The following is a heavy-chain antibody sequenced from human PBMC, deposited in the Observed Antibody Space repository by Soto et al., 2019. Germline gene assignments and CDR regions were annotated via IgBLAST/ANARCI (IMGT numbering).Heavy chain of an antibody. CDR3: ARDLYDSSGYYCPNYYYNYGMDV. CDR2: LSYDGNIK. V-gene: IGHV3-30-3*01. D-gene: IGHD3-22*01. J-gene: IGHJ6*02. Sequence: GGSLRLSCAASGFTFRNYALHWVRQAPGKGLEWVAVLSYDGNIKYYTDSVRGRFSISRDDSKNKLYLRMNSLRAEDTAIYYCARDLYDSSGYYCPNYYYNYGMDVWGQGTTVTVSS. CDR1: GFTFRNYA.